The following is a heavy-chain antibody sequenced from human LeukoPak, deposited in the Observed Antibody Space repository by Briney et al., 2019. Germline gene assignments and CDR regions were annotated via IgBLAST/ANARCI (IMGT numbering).Heavy chain of an antibody. D-gene: IGHD6-13*01. Sequence: SETLSLTRIVAGASISSYYWSWIRQPPGKGLEWIGYIYYSGSTNYNPSLKSRVTISVDTSKTQFSLKLSSVTAADTAVYYCARGWYLDYWGQGTLVTVFS. J-gene: IGHJ4*02. CDR2: IYYSGST. V-gene: IGHV4-59*12. CDR1: GASISSYY. CDR3: ARGWYLDY.